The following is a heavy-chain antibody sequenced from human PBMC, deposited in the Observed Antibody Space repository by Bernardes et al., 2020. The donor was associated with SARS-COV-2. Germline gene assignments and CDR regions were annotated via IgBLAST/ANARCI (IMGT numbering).Heavy chain of an antibody. V-gene: IGHV4-4*02. CDR3: ARGPPGILTGSDY. D-gene: IGHD3-9*01. CDR1: GGSISSSNW. J-gene: IGHJ4*02. CDR2: IYHSGST. Sequence: SETLSLTCAVSGGSISSSNWWSWVRQPPGKGLEWIGEIYHSGSTNYNPSLKSRVTISVDKSKNQFSLKLSSVTAADTAVYYCARGPPGILTGSDYWGQGTLVTVSS.